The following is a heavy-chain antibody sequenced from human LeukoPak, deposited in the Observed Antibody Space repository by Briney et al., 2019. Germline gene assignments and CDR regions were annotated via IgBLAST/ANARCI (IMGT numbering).Heavy chain of an antibody. CDR3: ARVSASGWAFDI. V-gene: IGHV4-61*01. J-gene: IGHJ3*02. CDR2: IYYSGST. CDR1: GGSMRSASYY. D-gene: IGHD3-22*01. Sequence: NPSQTLSLTCTVSGGSMRSASYYWSWIRQPPGKGLEWIGYIYYSGSTNYNPSLKSRVTISVDTSKNQFSLKLSSVTAADTAVYYCARVSASGWAFDIWGQGTMVTVSS.